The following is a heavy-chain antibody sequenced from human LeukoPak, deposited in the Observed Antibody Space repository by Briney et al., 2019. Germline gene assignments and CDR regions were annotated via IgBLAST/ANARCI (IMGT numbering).Heavy chain of an antibody. CDR3: AKDHSSSTGYFQH. J-gene: IGHJ1*01. CDR2: ISYDGSNK. CDR1: GLTFSSYG. Sequence: GGSLRLSCAASGLTFSSYGMHWVRQAPGKGLEWVAVISYDGSNKYYADSVKGRFTISRDNSKNTLYLQMNSLRAEDTAVYYCAKDHSSSTGYFQHWGQGTLVTVSS. D-gene: IGHD6-13*01. V-gene: IGHV3-30*18.